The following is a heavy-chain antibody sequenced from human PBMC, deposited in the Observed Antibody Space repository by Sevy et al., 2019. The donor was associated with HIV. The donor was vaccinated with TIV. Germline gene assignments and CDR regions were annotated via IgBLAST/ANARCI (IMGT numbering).Heavy chain of an antibody. V-gene: IGHV4-34*01. CDR1: GGSFSSYY. CDR3: AREGTATVGQNAFDI. D-gene: IGHD1-1*01. CDR2: INQSGST. Sequence: KQSQTLSLTCVVYGGSFSSYYWSWIRQAPGKGLEWIGEINQSGSTNYNPSLKSRVTISVDTSKNQFSLKLSSVTAADTAVYYCAREGTATVGQNAFDIWGQGTMVTVSS. J-gene: IGHJ3*02.